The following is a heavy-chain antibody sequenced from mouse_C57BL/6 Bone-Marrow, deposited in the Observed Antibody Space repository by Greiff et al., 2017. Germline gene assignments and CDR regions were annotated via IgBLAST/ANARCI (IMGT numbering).Heavy chain of an antibody. Sequence: SGAELMKPGASVKLSCKASGYKFTGSWIEWVKQRPGHGLEWIGEILPGRGSTNYNAKFKGKATFTADTSSNTAYLQLSSLTTADSAIYYGARKGSNYGGYAMDYWGQGTSVTVSS. V-gene: IGHV1-9*01. CDR1: GYKFTGSW. D-gene: IGHD2-5*01. CDR3: ARKGSNYGGYAMDY. J-gene: IGHJ4*01. CDR2: ILPGRGST.